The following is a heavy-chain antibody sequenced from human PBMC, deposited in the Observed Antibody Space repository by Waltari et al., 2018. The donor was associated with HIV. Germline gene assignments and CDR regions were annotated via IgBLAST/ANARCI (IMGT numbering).Heavy chain of an antibody. CDR3: AREVPTIWGSSRGPGVADY. D-gene: IGHD6-6*01. CDR1: GGSISSSSYY. J-gene: IGHJ4*02. CDR2: FYYSGST. Sequence: QLQLQESGPGLVKPSETLSLTCSVSGGSISSSSYYWGWVRQPPGKGLEWIGSFYYSGSTYYNQSLKSRVTISVDASKNQFSLELRSVIAADTAVYYCAREVPTIWGSSRGPGVADYWGQGTLVTVSS. V-gene: IGHV4-39*07.